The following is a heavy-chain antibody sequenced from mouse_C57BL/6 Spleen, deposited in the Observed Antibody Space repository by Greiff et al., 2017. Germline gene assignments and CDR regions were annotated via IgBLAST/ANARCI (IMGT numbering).Heavy chain of an antibody. D-gene: IGHD2-4*01. CDR2: ISSGGSYT. CDR3: AREGIYYDYFDY. CDR1: GFTFSSYG. V-gene: IGHV5-6*02. Sequence: DVILVESGGDLVKPGGSLKLSCAASGFTFSSYGMSWVRQTPDKRLEWVATISSGGSYTYYPDSVKGRFTISRDNAKNTLYLQMSSLKSEDTAMYYCAREGIYYDYFDYWGQGTTLTVSS. J-gene: IGHJ2*01.